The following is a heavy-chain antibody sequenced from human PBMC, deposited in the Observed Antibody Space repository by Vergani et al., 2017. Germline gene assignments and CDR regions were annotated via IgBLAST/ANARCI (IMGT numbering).Heavy chain of an antibody. CDR2: IDPNSVDT. J-gene: IGHJ4*02. V-gene: IGHV1-2*06. CDR1: GFTFTSYH. Sequence: QVQLVQSGAEVKKPGASVRVSCKASGFTFTSYHIHWVRQASGQGLDWLGRIDPNSVDTRDSQRFQDRVAITRDTSINTAYMEMTRLRPDDQAIYYCARVIVGSRRTNCFADHWGQGTLVTVSS. D-gene: IGHD2-2*01. CDR3: ARVIVGSRRTNCFADH.